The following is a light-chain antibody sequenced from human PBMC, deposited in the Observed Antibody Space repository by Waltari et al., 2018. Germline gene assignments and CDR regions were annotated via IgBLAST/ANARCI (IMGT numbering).Light chain of an antibody. J-gene: IGKJ5*01. CDR1: QSISSY. Sequence: DIQMTQSPSSLSASVGDRVTITCRASQSISSYLNWYQQKPGKAPKLLIYAASSLQSGVPSRFSGSGSGTDFTLTISGLQPDDFATYYCQQYYDYPINFGQGTRL. CDR3: QQYYDYPIN. CDR2: AAS. V-gene: IGKV1-39*01.